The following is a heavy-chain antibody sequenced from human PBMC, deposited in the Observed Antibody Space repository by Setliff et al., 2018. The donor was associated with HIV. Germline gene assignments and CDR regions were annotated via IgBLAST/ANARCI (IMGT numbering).Heavy chain of an antibody. CDR1: GFTFSSYS. CDR2: ISSSSYTI. V-gene: IGHV3-48*01. CDR3: ARVTYYDFWSGYYSEVEYFDY. Sequence: HPGGSLRLSCAVSGFTFSSYSMTWVRQAPGKGLEWVSYISSSSYTIYYADSVRGRFTISRDNAKNSLYLQMNSLRAEDTAVYYCARVTYYDFWSGYYSEVEYFDYWGQGTLVTVSS. D-gene: IGHD3-3*01. J-gene: IGHJ4*02.